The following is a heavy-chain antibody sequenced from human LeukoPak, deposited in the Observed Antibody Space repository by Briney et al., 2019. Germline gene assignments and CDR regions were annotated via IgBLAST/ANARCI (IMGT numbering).Heavy chain of an antibody. CDR3: GRFTRSGDSVY. V-gene: IGHV3-7*04. D-gene: IGHD7-27*01. Sequence: GGSLRLACAASGFTFSSYWMSWVRQAPGKGLEWVANIKQDGSEKQYVDSVKGRFAISRDNAENSLYLQMNSLKAEDTAVYYCGRFTRSGDSVYWGQGTLVTASS. CDR2: IKQDGSEK. CDR1: GFTFSSYW. J-gene: IGHJ4*02.